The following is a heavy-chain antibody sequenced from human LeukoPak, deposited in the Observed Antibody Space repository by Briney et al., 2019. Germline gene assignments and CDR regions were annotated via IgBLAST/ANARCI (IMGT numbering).Heavy chain of an antibody. D-gene: IGHD3-22*01. J-gene: IGHJ3*02. CDR2: IYYSGSP. V-gene: IGHV4-39*01. CDR1: GGSIGSSSYY. CDR3: ARESSGYFDAFDI. Sequence: SETLSLTCAVSGGSIGSSSYYWGWIRQPPGKGLEWIGTIYYSGSPYYNPSLKSRVTKSVDMSKNQFSLKLSSVTATDTAVYYCARESSGYFDAFDIWGQGTMVTVSS.